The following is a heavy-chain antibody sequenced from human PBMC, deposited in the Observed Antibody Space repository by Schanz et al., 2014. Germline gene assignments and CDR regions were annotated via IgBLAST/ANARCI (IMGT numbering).Heavy chain of an antibody. D-gene: IGHD3-16*01. CDR2: MSGSGSTA. J-gene: IGHJ5*01. CDR1: GFTFFGTFA. Sequence: EVQLLESGGGLEQPGGSLRLSCVASGFTFFGTFAMSWVRQAPGKGVEWVSGMSGSGSTADYADSVKGRFTISRDNSRKTLYLHMNSLRADDTAVYCGAKDLYNYVSFDSWGQGTLVTVSS. CDR3: AKDLYNYVSFDS. V-gene: IGHV3-23*01.